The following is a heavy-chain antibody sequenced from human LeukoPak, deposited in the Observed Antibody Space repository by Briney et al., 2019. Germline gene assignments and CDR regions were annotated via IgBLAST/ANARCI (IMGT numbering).Heavy chain of an antibody. CDR1: GGSISRWY. V-gene: IGHV4-59*01. CDR3: ARSELLWFGGVNSGFDY. J-gene: IGHJ4*02. D-gene: IGHD3-10*01. Sequence: SETLSLTCTVSGGSISRWYWSWIRQPPGKGLEWIGYIYYSGSTNYNPSLKSRVTISLDTSKNQFSLKLSSVTAADTAVYYCARSELLWFGGVNSGFDYWGQGTPVTVSS. CDR2: IYYSGST.